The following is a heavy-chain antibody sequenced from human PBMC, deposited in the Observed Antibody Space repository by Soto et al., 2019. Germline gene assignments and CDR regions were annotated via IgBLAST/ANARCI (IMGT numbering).Heavy chain of an antibody. D-gene: IGHD3-10*01. CDR3: AKNYYFGSGSYVFYFDY. CDR2: MSGTAGNT. CDR1: GFTFSNYA. V-gene: IGHV3-23*01. Sequence: EVQMLESGGGSVPPGGSLRLSCAASGFTFSNYAMTWVLQAPGQGLEWVSTMSGTAGNTYYADSVTGRLTSSRDNSKSTVYLQMNRLRAEGTAVYYCAKNYYFGSGSYVFYFDYWGQGTLVTVSS. J-gene: IGHJ4*02.